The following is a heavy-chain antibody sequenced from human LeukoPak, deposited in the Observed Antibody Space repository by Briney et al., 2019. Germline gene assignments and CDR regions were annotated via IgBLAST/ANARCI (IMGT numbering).Heavy chain of an antibody. Sequence: PSETLSLTCAVYGGSFSGYYWSWIRQPPGKGLEWIGEINHSGSTNYNPSLKSRVTISVDTSKNQFSLKLSSVTAADTAVYYCARDHYSSGWYYYYYMDVWGKGTTVTVSS. V-gene: IGHV4-34*01. J-gene: IGHJ6*03. CDR2: INHSGST. CDR3: ARDHYSSGWYYYYYMDV. CDR1: GGSFSGYY. D-gene: IGHD6-19*01.